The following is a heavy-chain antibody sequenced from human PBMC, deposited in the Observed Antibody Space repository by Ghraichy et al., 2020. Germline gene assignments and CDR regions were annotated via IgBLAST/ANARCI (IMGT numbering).Heavy chain of an antibody. Sequence: SETLSLTCAVYGGSFSGYYWSWIRQPPGKGLEWIGEINHSGSTNYNPSLKSRVTISVDTSKNQFSLKLSSVTAADTAVYYCARRRRVGYDILTGYYQRYYFDYWGQGTLVTVSS. CDR3: ARRRRVGYDILTGYYQRYYFDY. J-gene: IGHJ4*02. D-gene: IGHD3-9*01. CDR1: GGSFSGYY. CDR2: INHSGST. V-gene: IGHV4-34*01.